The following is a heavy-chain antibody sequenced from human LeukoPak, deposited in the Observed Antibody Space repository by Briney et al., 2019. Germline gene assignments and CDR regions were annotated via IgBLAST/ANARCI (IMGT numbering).Heavy chain of an antibody. CDR1: GYTFTGYY. CDR3: ARDYYDSSGDDYYYYMDV. Sequence: ASVKVSCKAAGYTFTGYYMHWVRQAPGQGLEWMGRINPNSGGTNYAQKFQGRVTMTRDTSISTAYMELSRLRSDDTAVYYCARDYYDSSGDDYYYYMDVWGKGTTVTVSS. D-gene: IGHD3-22*01. CDR2: INPNSGGT. J-gene: IGHJ6*03. V-gene: IGHV1-2*06.